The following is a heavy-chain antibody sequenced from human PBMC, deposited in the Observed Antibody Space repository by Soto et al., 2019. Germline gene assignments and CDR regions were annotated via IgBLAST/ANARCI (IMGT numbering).Heavy chain of an antibody. CDR3: AGEPYSNSVMDV. Sequence: QVQLVESGGGVVPPGGALRLSCVASGFIFSSYGMYWVRQAPGKGLEWVGVIWYDGSNKYYGDSVKGRFTISRDNTKNTLYLQMSSLRAEDTAEYYCAGEPYSNSVMDVWGQGTTVTVSS. CDR2: IWYDGSNK. D-gene: IGHD4-4*01. V-gene: IGHV3-33*01. J-gene: IGHJ6*02. CDR1: GFIFSSYG.